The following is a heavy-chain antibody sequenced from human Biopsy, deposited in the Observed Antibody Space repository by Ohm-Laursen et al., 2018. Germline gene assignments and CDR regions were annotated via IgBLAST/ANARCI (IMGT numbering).Heavy chain of an antibody. D-gene: IGHD4-17*01. CDR1: GFTFSSYA. CDR3: ALAAAQTVTHFDY. V-gene: IGHV3-23*01. Sequence: SLRLSCAASGFTFSSYAMTWFRQAPGKGLEWVSTISGNSDIIYDTDSVKGRFTISRDNSKNTLYLQMISLRADDTAVYYCALAAAQTVTHFDYWGQGTLVTVSS. CDR2: ISGNSDII. J-gene: IGHJ4*02.